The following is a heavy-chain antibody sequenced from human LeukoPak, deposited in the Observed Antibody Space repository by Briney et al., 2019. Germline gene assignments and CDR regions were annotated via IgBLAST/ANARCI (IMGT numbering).Heavy chain of an antibody. J-gene: IGHJ3*02. D-gene: IGHD3-22*01. CDR2: ISAYNGNT. V-gene: IGHV1-18*01. CDR3: ARVPTQRRYYDSSGYQDAFDI. Sequence: ASVKVSCKASGYTFTSYGISWVRQAPGQGLEWMGWISAYNGNTNYAQKLQGRVTMTTDTSTSTAYMELRSLRSDDTAVYYCARVPTQRRYYDSSGYQDAFDIWGQGTMVTVSS. CDR1: GYTFTSYG.